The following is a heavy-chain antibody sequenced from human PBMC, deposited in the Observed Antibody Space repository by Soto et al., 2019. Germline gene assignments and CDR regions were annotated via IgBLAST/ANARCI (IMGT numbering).Heavy chain of an antibody. Sequence: QVQLVQSGAEVKKPGASVKVSCKASGYTFTDYGISWVRQAPGQGLEWMGWISGYNGNTKYAQDLQGRVTLTTDTSTGTGYMELRSLRSDDTAVYYCARASRSTVMVRSFDYWGQGAPVTVSS. CDR1: GYTFTDYG. CDR3: ARASRSTVMVRSFDY. D-gene: IGHD5-18*01. V-gene: IGHV1-18*01. J-gene: IGHJ4*02. CDR2: ISGYNGNT.